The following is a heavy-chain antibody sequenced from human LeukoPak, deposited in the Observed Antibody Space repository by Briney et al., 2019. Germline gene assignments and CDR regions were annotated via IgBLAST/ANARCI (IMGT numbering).Heavy chain of an antibody. CDR3: STVRYSSSWAANDY. Sequence: KPGGSLRLSCAASGFTFSNAWMNWVRQAPGKGLEWVGRIKSKTDGGTTDYAAPVKGRFTISRDDSKNTLYLQMNSLKTEDTAVYYCSTVRYSSSWAANDYWGQGTLVTVSS. V-gene: IGHV3-15*01. D-gene: IGHD2-2*01. CDR2: IKSKTDGGTT. J-gene: IGHJ4*02. CDR1: GFTFSNAW.